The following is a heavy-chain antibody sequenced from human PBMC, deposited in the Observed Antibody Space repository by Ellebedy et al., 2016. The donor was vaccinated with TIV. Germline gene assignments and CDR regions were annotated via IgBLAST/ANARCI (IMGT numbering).Heavy chain of an antibody. CDR1: GFTFSTYG. D-gene: IGHD1-26*01. Sequence: PGGSLRLSCAASGFTFSTYGMHWVRQAPGKGLEWVAFISNEGSTRYNTDSVKGRFTISRDNSKNTLYLQMDSLRAEDTAVYYCAKDIESGSYDLDASDVWGQGTKVTVSS. CDR3: AKDIESGSYDLDASDV. J-gene: IGHJ3*01. CDR2: ISNEGSTR. V-gene: IGHV3-30*18.